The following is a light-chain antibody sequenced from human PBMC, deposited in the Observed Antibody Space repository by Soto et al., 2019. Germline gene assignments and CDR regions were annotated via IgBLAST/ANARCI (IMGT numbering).Light chain of an antibody. CDR3: QQRRAWPST. J-gene: IGKJ4*01. CDR1: QSINSW. V-gene: IGKV1-5*03. CDR2: KAS. Sequence: DIQMTQSPSTVSASVGDRVTITCRASQSINSWLAWYQQKPGKAPKLLIYKASSLESGVPSRFSGSGSGTEFTLTISSLEPEDFAVYYCQQRRAWPSTLGGGTKVDIK.